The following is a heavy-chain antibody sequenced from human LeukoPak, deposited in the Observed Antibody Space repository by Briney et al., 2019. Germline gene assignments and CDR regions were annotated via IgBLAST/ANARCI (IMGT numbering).Heavy chain of an antibody. Sequence: GGSLRLSCAASGFTVSSNYMSWVRQAPGKGLEWVSVIYSGGSTYYADSVKGRSTISRDNSKNTLYLQMNSLRAEDTAVYYCAKDLSPYYYDSSGYYIPHDAFDIWGRGTMVTVSS. D-gene: IGHD3-22*01. J-gene: IGHJ3*02. V-gene: IGHV3-66*01. CDR3: AKDLSPYYYDSSGYYIPHDAFDI. CDR2: IYSGGST. CDR1: GFTVSSNY.